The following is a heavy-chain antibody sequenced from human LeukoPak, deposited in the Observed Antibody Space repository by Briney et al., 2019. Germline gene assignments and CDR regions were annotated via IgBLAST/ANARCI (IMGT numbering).Heavy chain of an antibody. V-gene: IGHV3-73*01. J-gene: IGHJ6*02. CDR3: TRLKGSGSSYDYFYSGMDV. Sequence: GGSLRLSCAASGFIFSGSAMHWVRQASGKGLEWVGRIRSKADSYATAYGASVKGRSTISRDDSKNTAYLQMNSLKSEDTAVYYCTRLKGSGSSYDYFYSGMDVWGQGTTVTVSS. D-gene: IGHD3-10*01. CDR2: IRSKADSYAT. CDR1: GFIFSGSA.